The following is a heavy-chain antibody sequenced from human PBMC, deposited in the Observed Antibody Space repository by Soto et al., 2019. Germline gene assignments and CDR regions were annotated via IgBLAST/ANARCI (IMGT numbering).Heavy chain of an antibody. Sequence: QVQLVQSGAEVKKPGSSVKVSCKASGGTFSSYAISWVRQAPGQGLEWMGGIIPIFGTTNYAQKFQGRVTMTADESTSTAYMELSSLRPEDTAVYYCARVVTVVKSFHYWYFDLWGRGTLVTVSS. CDR3: ARVVTVVKSFHYWYFDL. CDR2: IIPIFGTT. D-gene: IGHD2-15*01. J-gene: IGHJ2*01. V-gene: IGHV1-69*12. CDR1: GGTFSSYA.